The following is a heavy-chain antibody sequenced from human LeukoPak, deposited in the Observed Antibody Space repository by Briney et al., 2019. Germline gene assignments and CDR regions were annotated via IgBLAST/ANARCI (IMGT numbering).Heavy chain of an antibody. J-gene: IGHJ4*02. CDR1: GFTFSIYS. CDR3: AGVHCTNGVCSTDS. Sequence: GGSLRLSCAASGFTFSIYSINWVRQAPGKGLEWVSSISSSSTYIYYAESVKGRFTISRDNAKNSLYLQMNSLRAEDTAVYYCAGVHCTNGVCSTDSWGQGTVVTVSS. CDR2: ISSSSTYI. V-gene: IGHV3-21*01. D-gene: IGHD2-8*01.